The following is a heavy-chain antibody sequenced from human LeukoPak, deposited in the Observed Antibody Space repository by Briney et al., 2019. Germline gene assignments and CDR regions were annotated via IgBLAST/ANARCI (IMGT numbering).Heavy chain of an antibody. D-gene: IGHD4-17*01. CDR3: ARARSSVTTVTTPGY. CDR1: GYTFTSYY. V-gene: IGHV1-46*01. J-gene: IGHJ4*02. CDR2: INPSGGST. Sequence: ASVKVSCKASGYTFTSYYMHWVRLAPGQGLEWMGIINPSGGSTSYAQKFQGRVTMTRDTSTSTVYMELSSLRSEDTAVYYCARARSSVTTVTTPGYWGQGTLVTVSS.